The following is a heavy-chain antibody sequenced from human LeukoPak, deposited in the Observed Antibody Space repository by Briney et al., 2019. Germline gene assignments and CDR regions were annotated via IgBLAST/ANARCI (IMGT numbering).Heavy chain of an antibody. CDR2: IIPMFGTT. V-gene: IGHV1-69*13. CDR3: ARDGLTDTTDRYFDY. J-gene: IGHJ4*02. CDR1: GGAFGDYA. D-gene: IGHD1-7*01. Sequence: ASVKVSCKASGGAFGDYAVSWVRQAPGQGLQWMGGIIPMFGTTNYAQKFRGRITITADESTSTAYMELSSLRSEDTAVYYCARDGLTDTTDRYFDYWGQGTLVTVSS.